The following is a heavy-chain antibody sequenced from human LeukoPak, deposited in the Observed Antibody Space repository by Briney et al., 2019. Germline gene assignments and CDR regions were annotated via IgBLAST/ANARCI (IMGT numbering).Heavy chain of an antibody. V-gene: IGHV1-69*05. CDR3: AREWELLNGGLYY. J-gene: IGHJ4*02. D-gene: IGHD2-15*01. Sequence: SVKVSCKASGGTFSSYAISWVRQAPGQGLEWMGRIIPIFGTANYAQKFQGRVTITTDESTSTAYMELSGLRSEDTAVYYCAREWELLNGGLYYWGQGTLVTVSS. CDR2: IIPIFGTA. CDR1: GGTFSSYA.